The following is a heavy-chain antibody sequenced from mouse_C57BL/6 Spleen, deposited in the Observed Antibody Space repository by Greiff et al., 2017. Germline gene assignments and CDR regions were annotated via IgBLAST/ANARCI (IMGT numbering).Heavy chain of an antibody. V-gene: IGHV1-20*01. CDR1: GYSFTGYF. CDR2: INPYNGDT. Sequence: EVMLVESGPELVKPGDSVKISCKASGYSFTGYFMNWVMQSHGKSLEWIGRINPYNGDTFYNQKFKGKATLTVDKSSSTAHMELRSLTSEDSAVYYCARGYSFSMDYWGQGTSVTVSS. D-gene: IGHD2-3*01. J-gene: IGHJ4*01. CDR3: ARGYSFSMDY.